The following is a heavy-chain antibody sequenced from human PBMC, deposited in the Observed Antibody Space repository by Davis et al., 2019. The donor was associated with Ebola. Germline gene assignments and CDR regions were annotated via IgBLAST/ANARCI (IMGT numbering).Heavy chain of an antibody. CDR3: AVGLATVTTGWFDP. CDR1: GGSISSGDYY. CDR2: IYYSRST. Sequence: SETLSLTCTVSGGSISSGDYYWSWIRQPPGKGLEWIGYIYYSRSTYYNPSLKSRVTISVDTSKNQFSLKLSSVTAADTAVYYCAVGLATVTTGWFDPWGQGTLVTVSS. D-gene: IGHD4-17*01. J-gene: IGHJ5*02. V-gene: IGHV4-30-4*01.